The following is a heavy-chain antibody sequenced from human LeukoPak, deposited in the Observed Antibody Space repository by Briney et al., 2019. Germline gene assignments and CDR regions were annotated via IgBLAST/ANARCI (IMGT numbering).Heavy chain of an antibody. J-gene: IGHJ4*02. Sequence: GGSLRLSCAASGFTFSGAAMHWVRQASGKGLEWVGHIRSRSNSYATAYAASVKGRFTISRDDSKNTAYLQMNSLKTEDTAVDYCTKPGGAVSGTQFDYWGQGTLVTVSS. CDR2: IRSRSNSYAT. V-gene: IGHV3-73*01. CDR1: GFTFSGAA. D-gene: IGHD6-19*01. CDR3: TKPGGAVSGTQFDY.